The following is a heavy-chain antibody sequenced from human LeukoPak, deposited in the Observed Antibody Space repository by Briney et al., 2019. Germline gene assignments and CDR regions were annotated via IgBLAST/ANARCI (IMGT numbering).Heavy chain of an antibody. CDR3: ARQADTAMLIWSFTDY. CDR1: GFTFSSYE. Sequence: GGSLRLSCAASGFTFSSYEMNWVRQATGKGLECVSYISSCGSSIYYADSVKRRFTISRHNAKNSLYLQMNSLRAEDTALYYCARQADTAMLIWSFTDYWGQGTLVTVSS. D-gene: IGHD5-18*01. CDR2: ISSCGSSI. V-gene: IGHV3-48*03. J-gene: IGHJ4*02.